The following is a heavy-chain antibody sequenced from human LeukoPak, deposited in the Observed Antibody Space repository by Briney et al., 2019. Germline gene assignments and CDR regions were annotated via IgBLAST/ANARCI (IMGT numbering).Heavy chain of an antibody. J-gene: IGHJ5*02. V-gene: IGHV4-39*07. Sequence: SETLSLTCTVSGGSISSSSYYWGWIRQPPGKGLECIGSIYYSGSTYSNPSLKSRVAISVDTSKNQFSLKLSSVTAADTAVYYCARGRYYYDSSGYLFDPWGQGTLVTVSS. CDR3: ARGRYYYDSSGYLFDP. CDR1: GGSISSSSYY. CDR2: IYYSGST. D-gene: IGHD3-22*01.